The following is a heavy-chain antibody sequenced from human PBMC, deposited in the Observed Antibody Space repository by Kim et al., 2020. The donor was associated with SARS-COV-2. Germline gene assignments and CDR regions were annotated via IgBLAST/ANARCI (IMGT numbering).Heavy chain of an antibody. CDR3: ARGPQDTMIVVVIPFDY. J-gene: IGHJ4*02. V-gene: IGHV1-3*01. CDR2: INAGNGNT. D-gene: IGHD3-22*01. CDR1: GYTFTSYA. Sequence: ASVKVSCKASGYTFTSYAMHWVRQAPGQRLEWMGWINAGNGNTKYSQKFQGRVTITRDTSASTAYMELSSLRSEDTAVYYCARGPQDTMIVVVIPFDYWGQGTLVTVSS.